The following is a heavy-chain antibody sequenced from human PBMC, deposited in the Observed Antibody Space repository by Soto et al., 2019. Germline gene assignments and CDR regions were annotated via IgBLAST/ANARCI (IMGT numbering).Heavy chain of an antibody. Sequence: GASVKVSCKASGYTFTSYGISWVRQAPGQGLEWMGWISAYNGNTNYAQKLQGRVTMTTDTSTSTAYMELRSLRSDDTAVYYCASTGPDYDILTGYYKNAFDIWGQGTMVTVSS. D-gene: IGHD3-9*01. CDR2: ISAYNGNT. CDR3: ASTGPDYDILTGYYKNAFDI. CDR1: GYTFTSYG. V-gene: IGHV1-18*01. J-gene: IGHJ3*02.